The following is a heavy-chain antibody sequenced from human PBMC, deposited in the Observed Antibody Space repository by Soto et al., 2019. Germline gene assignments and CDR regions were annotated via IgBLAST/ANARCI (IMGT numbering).Heavy chain of an antibody. CDR1: GFTFSSYA. CDR3: ARVHTAVAGTFVDY. CDR2: ISYDGSNK. V-gene: IGHV3-30-3*01. D-gene: IGHD6-19*01. Sequence: QVQLVESGGGVVQPGRSLRLSCAASGFTFSSYAMHWVRQAPGKGLEWVAVISYDGSNKYYADSVKGRFTISRDNSKNTLYLQMNNLRAEDTAVYYCARVHTAVAGTFVDYWGQGTLVTVSS. J-gene: IGHJ4*02.